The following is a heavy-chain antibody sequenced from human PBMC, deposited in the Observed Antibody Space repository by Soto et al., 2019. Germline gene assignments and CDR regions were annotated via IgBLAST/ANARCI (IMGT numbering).Heavy chain of an antibody. Sequence: QVQLVESGGGVVQPGRSLRLSCAASGFTFSSYAMHWVRQAPGKGLEWVAVISYDGSNKYYADSVKGRFTISRDNSKNTLYLQMNSLRAEDTAVYYCARDREGYSSSWYVPRWAFDIWGQGTMVTVSS. V-gene: IGHV3-30-3*01. J-gene: IGHJ3*02. CDR3: ARDREGYSSSWYVPRWAFDI. D-gene: IGHD6-13*01. CDR1: GFTFSSYA. CDR2: ISYDGSNK.